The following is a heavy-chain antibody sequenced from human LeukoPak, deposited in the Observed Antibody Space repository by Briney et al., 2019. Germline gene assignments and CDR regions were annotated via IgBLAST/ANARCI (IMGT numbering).Heavy chain of an antibody. Sequence: GGSLRLSCAASGFTFSSYAMSWVRQAPGKGLEWVSAISGSGGSTYYADSVKGRFTISRDNSKNTLYLQMDSLRAEDTAVYYCAKALRPYYYDSSGFFLFDYWGQGTLVTVSS. CDR2: ISGSGGST. CDR3: AKALRPYYYDSSGFFLFDY. D-gene: IGHD3-22*01. V-gene: IGHV3-23*01. J-gene: IGHJ4*02. CDR1: GFTFSSYA.